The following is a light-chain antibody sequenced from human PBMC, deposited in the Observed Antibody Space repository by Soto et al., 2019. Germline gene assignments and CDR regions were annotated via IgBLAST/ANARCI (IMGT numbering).Light chain of an antibody. V-gene: IGLV2-14*01. CDR3: SLYSSNGSLI. J-gene: IGLJ1*01. Sequence: QSVLTQPASVSGSPGQSITISCTGASSDVGAYNYVSWYQQHPGKAPKLMIYEVSNRPSGISDRFSGSKSGNTASLTISGLQAEDETDYFCSLYSSNGSLIFGPGTKLTVL. CDR1: SSDVGAYNY. CDR2: EVS.